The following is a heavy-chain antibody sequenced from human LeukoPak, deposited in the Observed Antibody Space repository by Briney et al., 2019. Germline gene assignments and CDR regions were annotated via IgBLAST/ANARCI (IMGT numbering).Heavy chain of an antibody. Sequence: GASVKVSCKASGYDFTSVGITWVRRAPGQGLEWMGWISPYNGNTRYAQKFQGRVAMTTDTSTTTAYMELRGLRFNDTAVYYCARAGSGSGWYFDYWGQGTLDTVSS. D-gene: IGHD6-19*01. CDR1: GYDFTSVG. CDR2: ISPYNGNT. CDR3: ARAGSGSGWYFDY. J-gene: IGHJ4*02. V-gene: IGHV1-18*01.